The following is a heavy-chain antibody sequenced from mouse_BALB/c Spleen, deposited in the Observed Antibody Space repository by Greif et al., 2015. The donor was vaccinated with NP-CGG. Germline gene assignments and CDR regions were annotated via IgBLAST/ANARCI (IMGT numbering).Heavy chain of an antibody. CDR2: INPSNGGT. CDR3: TRYGFYAMDY. Sequence: VQLVESGAELVKPGASVKLSCKASGYTFTNYYMYWVRQRPGQGLEWIGDINPSNGGTNFNEKFKSKATLTVDKSSSTAYMHLSSLTSEDSAVYYCTRYGFYAMDYWGQGPSVTVSS. CDR1: GYTFTNYY. D-gene: IGHD2-10*02. V-gene: IGHV1-53*01. J-gene: IGHJ4*01.